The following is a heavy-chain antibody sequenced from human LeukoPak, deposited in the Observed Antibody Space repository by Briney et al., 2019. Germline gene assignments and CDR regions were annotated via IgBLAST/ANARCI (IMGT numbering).Heavy chain of an antibody. CDR2: IYPGESDT. V-gene: IGHV5-51*01. J-gene: IGHJ4*02. CDR1: GYSFTSYW. Sequence: GESLKIFCNGSGYSFTSYWIGWVRQMPGKGLEGMGIIYPGESDTRYSPSFQGQVTISADTSISTDYLQWSSLKASDTAMYYCARLGIQLVTHFDYWGQGTLVTVSS. D-gene: IGHD5-18*01. CDR3: ARLGIQLVTHFDY.